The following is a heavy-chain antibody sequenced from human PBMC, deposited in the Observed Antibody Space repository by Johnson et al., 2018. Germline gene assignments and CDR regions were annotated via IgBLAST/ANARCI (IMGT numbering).Heavy chain of an antibody. Sequence: VQLVQSGGGLVQPGGSLRLSYAASGFTFSDYNMNWVRQVPGKGLEWVSYISSSSYTMKYAVSVRGRFTISRENDKNSLYLQMNSLRDEDKAVYYCARYFASYNMDVWGQGTTVTVSS. D-gene: IGHD2/OR15-2a*01. CDR2: ISSSSYTM. CDR1: GFTFSDYN. V-gene: IGHV3-48*02. J-gene: IGHJ6*02. CDR3: ARYFASYNMDV.